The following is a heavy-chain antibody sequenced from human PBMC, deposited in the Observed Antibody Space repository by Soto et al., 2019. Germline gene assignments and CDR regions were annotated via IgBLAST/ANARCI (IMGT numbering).Heavy chain of an antibody. V-gene: IGHV3-33*01. CDR2: IWYDGTNK. D-gene: IGHD5-18*01. CDR1: GFIFSSYG. CDR3: TRDPGAVETAMVYYYYYYGMDV. Sequence: PGGSLRLSCAASGFIFSSYGMHWVRQAPGKGLEWVAVIWYDGTNKYYADSVKGRFTISRDNSKNTLYLQMNSLRAEDTAVYYCTRDPGAVETAMVYYYYYYGMDVWGQGTTVTVSS. J-gene: IGHJ6*02.